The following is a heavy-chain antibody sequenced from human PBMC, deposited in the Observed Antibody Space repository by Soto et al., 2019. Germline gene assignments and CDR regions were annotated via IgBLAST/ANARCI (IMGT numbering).Heavy chain of an antibody. J-gene: IGHJ4*02. CDR2: INAGNGNT. CDR3: ASVGIAAAGNFDY. CDR1: GYTFTNYA. Sequence: ASVKVSCKASGYTFTNYAMHWVRQAPGQRLEWMGWINAGNGNTKYSQKFQGRVTITRDTSASTAYMELSSLRSEDTAVYYCASVGIAAAGNFDYWGQGTLVTVSS. D-gene: IGHD6-13*01. V-gene: IGHV1-3*01.